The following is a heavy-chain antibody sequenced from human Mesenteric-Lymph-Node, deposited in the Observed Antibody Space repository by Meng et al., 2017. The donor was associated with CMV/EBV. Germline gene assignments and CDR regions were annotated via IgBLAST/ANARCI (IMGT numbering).Heavy chain of an antibody. V-gene: IGHV3-7*01. CDR3: ARDRGRDAWIEFLGGFDC. CDR1: GFTFSHYW. CDR2: IKQDGSQK. Sequence: GGSLRLSCAASGFTFSHYWMSWVRQAPGKGLEWVANIKQDGSQKYYVDSVKGRFTISRDNAKNSLYLQMNSLRVDDTAVYYCARDRGRDAWIEFLGGFDCWGQGTLVTVSS. J-gene: IGHJ4*02. D-gene: IGHD3-16*01.